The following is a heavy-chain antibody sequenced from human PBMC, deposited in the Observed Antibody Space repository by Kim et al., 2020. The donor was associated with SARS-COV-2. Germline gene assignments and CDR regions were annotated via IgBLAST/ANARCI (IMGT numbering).Heavy chain of an antibody. CDR1: GYTFTSYG. V-gene: IGHV1-18*04. Sequence: SVKVSCKASGYTFTSYGISWVRQAPGQGLEWMGWISAYNGNTNYAQKLQGRVTMTTDTSTSTAYMELRSLRSDDTAVYYCARDFEALMVRGVTDYWGQGTLVTVSS. D-gene: IGHD3-10*01. J-gene: IGHJ4*02. CDR2: ISAYNGNT. CDR3: ARDFEALMVRGVTDY.